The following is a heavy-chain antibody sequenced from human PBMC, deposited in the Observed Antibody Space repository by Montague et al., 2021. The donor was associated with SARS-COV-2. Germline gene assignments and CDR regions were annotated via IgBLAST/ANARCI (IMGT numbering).Heavy chain of an antibody. V-gene: IGHV4-34*01. CDR3: ARGLSSRTHYYYMDD. J-gene: IGHJ6*03. CDR1: GGSFSGYY. Sequence: SETLSLTCAVYGGSFSGYYWSWIRQLPGKGLEWIGEINHSGSTNYNPSLKSRVTISVDTSKNQFSLKLSSVTAADTAVYYCARGLSSRTHYYYMDDWGKGTTVTVSS. CDR2: INHSGST. D-gene: IGHD6-6*01.